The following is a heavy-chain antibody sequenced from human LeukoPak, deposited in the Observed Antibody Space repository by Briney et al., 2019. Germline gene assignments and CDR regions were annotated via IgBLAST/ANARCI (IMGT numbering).Heavy chain of an antibody. J-gene: IGHJ4*02. CDR3: AKDRGWLQERRGFDY. V-gene: IGHV3-30*04. Sequence: GRSLRLSCAASGFTFSSYAMHWVRQAPGKGLEWVAVISYDGSNKYYADSVKGRFTISRDNSKNTLYLQMNSLRAEDTAVYYCAKDRGWLQERRGFDYWGQGTLVTVSS. CDR1: GFTFSSYA. CDR2: ISYDGSNK. D-gene: IGHD5-24*01.